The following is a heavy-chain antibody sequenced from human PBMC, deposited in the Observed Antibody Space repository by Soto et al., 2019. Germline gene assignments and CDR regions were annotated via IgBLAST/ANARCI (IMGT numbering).Heavy chain of an antibody. CDR3: ARGGYMKVDWFDP. D-gene: IGHD6-13*01. CDR1: GGSITSYY. V-gene: IGHV4-59*01. CDR2: IYYSGSS. J-gene: IGHJ5*02. Sequence: SETLSLTCTVSGGSITSYYWSWIRRPPGKGLEWIGYIYYSGSSHYNPSLKSRVTISVDTSRNQFSLNLASVTAADTAVYYCARGGYMKVDWFDPWGQGTLVTVSS.